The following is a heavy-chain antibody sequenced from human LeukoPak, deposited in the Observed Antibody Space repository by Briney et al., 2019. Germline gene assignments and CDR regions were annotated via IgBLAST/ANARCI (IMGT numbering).Heavy chain of an antibody. V-gene: IGHV1-24*01. J-gene: IGHJ4*02. CDR3: ATPRPLNYYDYVWGSYRYTRLDY. Sequence: ASVKVSCKVSGYTLTELSMHWVRQAPGKGLEWMGGFDPEDGETIYAQKFQGRVTMTEVTSTDTAYMELSSLRSEDTAVYYCATPRPLNYYDYVWGSYRYTRLDYWGQGTLVTVSS. CDR2: FDPEDGET. CDR1: GYTLTELS. D-gene: IGHD3-16*02.